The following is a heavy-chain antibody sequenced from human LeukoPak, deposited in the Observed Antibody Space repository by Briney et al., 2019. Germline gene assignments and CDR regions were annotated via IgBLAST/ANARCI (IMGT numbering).Heavy chain of an antibody. V-gene: IGHV3-48*03. CDR1: GFTFSSYE. CDR3: ARAYCSGGSCYPYYYYMDV. D-gene: IGHD2-15*01. J-gene: IGHJ6*03. CDR2: ISSSSTI. Sequence: GGSLRLSCAASGFTFSSYEMNWVRQAPGKGLEWVSYISSSSTIYYADSVKGRFTISRDNAKNSLYLQMNSLRAEDTAVYYCARAYCSGGSCYPYYYYMDVWGKGTTVTISS.